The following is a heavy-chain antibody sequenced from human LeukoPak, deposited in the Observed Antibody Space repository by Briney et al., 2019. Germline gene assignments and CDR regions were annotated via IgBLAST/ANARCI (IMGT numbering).Heavy chain of an antibody. CDR1: GFTFSDYA. J-gene: IGHJ4*02. Sequence: GGSLRLSCAASGFTFSDYAVTWVRPAPGEGLEWGSAICGDGRGKDYAESVKGRFFISRDNSKSTVYLQMNSLRAEDTALYYCARRVGGTPDYWGLGTLVTVSS. CDR2: ICGDGRGK. D-gene: IGHD1-26*01. CDR3: ARRVGGTPDY. V-gene: IGHV3-23*01.